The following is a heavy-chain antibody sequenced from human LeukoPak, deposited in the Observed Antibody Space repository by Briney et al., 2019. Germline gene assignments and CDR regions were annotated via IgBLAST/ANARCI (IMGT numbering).Heavy chain of an antibody. J-gene: IGHJ4*02. V-gene: IGHV3-7*01. CDR2: IKQDGSEK. D-gene: IGHD2-2*02. Sequence: GGSLRLSCVASGFTFSSYWMSWVRQAPGKGLEWVANIKQDGSEKYYVDSVKGRFTISRDNAKNSLYLQMNSLRAEDTAVYYCATDGGYCNSTSCYRGDYFDFWGQGTLATVSS. CDR1: GFTFSSYW. CDR3: ATDGGYCNSTSCYRGDYFDF.